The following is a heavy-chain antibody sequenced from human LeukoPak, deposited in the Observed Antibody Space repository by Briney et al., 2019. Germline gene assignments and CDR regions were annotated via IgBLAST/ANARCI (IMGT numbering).Heavy chain of an antibody. D-gene: IGHD6-19*01. CDR3: AKAIGGSGWLYGMDV. CDR1: GFTFSGYA. CDR2: ISGSGGST. V-gene: IGHV3-23*01. J-gene: IGHJ6*02. Sequence: GGSLRLSCAASGFTFSGYAMSWVRQAPGKGLEWVSAISGSGGSTYYADSVKGRFTISRDNSKNTLYLQMNSLRAEDTAVYYCAKAIGGSGWLYGMDVWGQGTTVTVSS.